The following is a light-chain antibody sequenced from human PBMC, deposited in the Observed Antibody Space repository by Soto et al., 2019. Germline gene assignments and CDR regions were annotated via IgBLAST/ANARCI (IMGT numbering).Light chain of an antibody. CDR2: VAS. CDR1: QGISNY. CDR3: QKYNSASWT. J-gene: IGKJ1*01. Sequence: DIQMTQSPSSLSASVGDRVTITCRARQGISNYLAWYQQQPGKVPKLLIYVASTLKSGVPSRFSGSGSGTDVTLTISSLQPEDVATYYCQKYNSASWTFGQGTKVEIK. V-gene: IGKV1-27*01.